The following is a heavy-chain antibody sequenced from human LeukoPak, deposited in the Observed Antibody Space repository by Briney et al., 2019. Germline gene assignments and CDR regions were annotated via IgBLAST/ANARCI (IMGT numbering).Heavy chain of an antibody. J-gene: IGHJ3*02. CDR1: GFTFSSYA. Sequence: PGGSLRLSCAASGFTFSSYAMHWVRQAPGKGLEWVAVISYDGSNKYYADSVKGRFTISRDNSKNTLYLQMNSLRAEDTAVYYCARDSQLPKGVHAFDIWGQGTMVTVSS. CDR3: ARDSQLPKGVHAFDI. V-gene: IGHV3-30-3*01. CDR2: ISYDGSNK. D-gene: IGHD2-2*01.